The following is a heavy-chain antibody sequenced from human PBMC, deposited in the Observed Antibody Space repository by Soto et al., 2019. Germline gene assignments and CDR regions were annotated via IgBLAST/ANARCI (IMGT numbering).Heavy chain of an antibody. CDR3: ARGNPFNYAGFDV. Sequence: QAHLEQSGTELKRPGASVKVSCKASGYTFSDFYINWLRQASGQGPEWMGWMNAKSGDTFFAQRFQDKFNMTWDTSLSTAYMEVGSLTSDDTAIYYCARGNPFNYAGFDVWGQGTTVAVSS. CDR1: GYTFSDFY. D-gene: IGHD3-16*01. V-gene: IGHV1-8*01. CDR2: MNAKSGDT. J-gene: IGHJ6*02.